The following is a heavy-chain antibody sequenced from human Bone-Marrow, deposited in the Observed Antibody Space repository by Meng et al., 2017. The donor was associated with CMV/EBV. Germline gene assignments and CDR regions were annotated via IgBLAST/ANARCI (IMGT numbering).Heavy chain of an antibody. D-gene: IGHD2-2*01. J-gene: IGHJ5*02. CDR1: NSAA. CDR2: TYYRSKWYN. V-gene: IGHV6-1*01. CDR3: ARDRPLCSSTSCFRDWFDP. Sequence: NSAAWNWIRQSPSRGLEWLGRTYYRSKWYNDYAVSVKSRITINPDTSKNQFSLQLNSVTPEDTAVYYCARDRPLCSSTSCFRDWFDPWGQGTLVTVSS.